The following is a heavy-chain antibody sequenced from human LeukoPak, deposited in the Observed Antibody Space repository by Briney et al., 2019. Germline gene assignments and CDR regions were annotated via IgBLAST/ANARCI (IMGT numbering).Heavy chain of an antibody. CDR2: ISAYNGNT. D-gene: IGHD3-3*01. CDR1: GYTFTSYG. J-gene: IGHJ6*02. CDR3: ARVRSGTTILGVGATYGMDV. Sequence: ASVKVSYKASGYTFTSYGISWVRQAPGQGLEWMGWISAYNGNTNYAQKLQGRVTMTTDTSTSTAYMELRSLRSDDTAVYYCARVRSGTTILGVGATYGMDVWGQGTTVTVSS. V-gene: IGHV1-18*01.